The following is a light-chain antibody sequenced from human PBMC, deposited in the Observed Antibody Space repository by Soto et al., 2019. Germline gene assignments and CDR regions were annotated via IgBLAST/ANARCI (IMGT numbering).Light chain of an antibody. J-gene: IGKJ3*01. Sequence: AIRMTQSPSSFSASTGDRVTITVRASQGISSYLAWYQQKPGKAPKLLIYAASTLQSGVPSRFSGSGSGTDFTLTVSCLQSEDFATYYCQQYYSYPLTFGPGTKVDIK. CDR1: QGISSY. V-gene: IGKV1-8*01. CDR3: QQYYSYPLT. CDR2: AAS.